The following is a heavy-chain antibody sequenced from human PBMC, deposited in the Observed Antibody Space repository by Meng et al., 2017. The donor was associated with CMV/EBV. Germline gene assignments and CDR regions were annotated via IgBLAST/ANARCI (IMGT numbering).Heavy chain of an antibody. J-gene: IGHJ4*02. CDR1: GFTFSSYS. D-gene: IGHD6-13*01. CDR2: ISSSSSYI. Sequence: GGSLRLSCAVSGFTFSSYSMNWVRQAPGKGLEWVSSISSSSSYIYYADSVKGRFTISRDNAKNSQYLQMNSLRAEDTAVYYCARDGRQQLDFDYWGQGTLVTVSS. V-gene: IGHV3-21*01. CDR3: ARDGRQQLDFDY.